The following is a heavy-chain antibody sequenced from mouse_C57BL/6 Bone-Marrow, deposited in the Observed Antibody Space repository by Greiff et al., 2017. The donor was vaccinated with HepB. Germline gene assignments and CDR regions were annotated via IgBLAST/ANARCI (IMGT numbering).Heavy chain of an antibody. J-gene: IGHJ1*03. CDR1: GYTFTSYW. Sequence: QVQLQQPGAELVKPGASVKLSCKASGYTFTSYWMHWVKQRPGQGLEWIGMINPNSGSTNYNEKFKSKATLTVDKSSSTAYMQLSSLTSEDSAVYYCARDYYGSPYFDVWGTGTTVTVSS. D-gene: IGHD1-1*01. CDR2: INPNSGST. CDR3: ARDYYGSPYFDV. V-gene: IGHV1-64*01.